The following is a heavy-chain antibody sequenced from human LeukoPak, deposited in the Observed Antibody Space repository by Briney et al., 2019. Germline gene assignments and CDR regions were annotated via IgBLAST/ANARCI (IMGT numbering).Heavy chain of an antibody. CDR2: ISSTGNTI. V-gene: IGHV3-11*04. D-gene: IGHD2-2*02. CDR3: ASAPVVPAAIGDYYYYMDV. J-gene: IGHJ6*03. Sequence: GGSLRLSCAASGFTFSDYYMSWIRQAPGKGLEWVSYISSTGNTIYYADSVKGRFTFSRDNAKNSLYLQMNSLRAEDTAVYYCASAPVVPAAIGDYYYYMDVWGKGTTVTVSS. CDR1: GFTFSDYY.